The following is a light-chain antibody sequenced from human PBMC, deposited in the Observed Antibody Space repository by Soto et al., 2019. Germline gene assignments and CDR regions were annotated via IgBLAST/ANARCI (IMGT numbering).Light chain of an antibody. CDR3: SSYRSSSTWV. Sequence: QSALTQPASLSGSPGQSITISCTGTINDVGGYNYVSWYQQHPGKAPKLMIFEVSNRPSGVSNRFSGSKSGNTASLTISGLHAEDESDSYCSSYRSSSTWVFGGGTKLTVL. CDR2: EVS. J-gene: IGLJ3*02. CDR1: INDVGGYNY. V-gene: IGLV2-14*01.